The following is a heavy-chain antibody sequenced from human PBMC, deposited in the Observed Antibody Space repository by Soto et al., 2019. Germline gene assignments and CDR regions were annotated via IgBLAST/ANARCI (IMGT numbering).Heavy chain of an antibody. D-gene: IGHD3-10*01. Sequence: QVQLVESGGGVVQPGRSLRLSCAASGFTFSSYAMHWVRQAPGKGLEWVAVISYDGSNKYYADSVKGRFTISRDNSKNTLYLQMNSLRAEDTAVYYCARDPLWFGAIPTAFDYWGQGTLVTVSS. V-gene: IGHV3-30-3*01. CDR2: ISYDGSNK. CDR1: GFTFSSYA. CDR3: ARDPLWFGAIPTAFDY. J-gene: IGHJ4*02.